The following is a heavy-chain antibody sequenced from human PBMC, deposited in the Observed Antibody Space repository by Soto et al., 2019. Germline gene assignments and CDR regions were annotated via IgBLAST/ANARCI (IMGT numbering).Heavy chain of an antibody. J-gene: IGHJ5*02. CDR1: GFTFSGYA. V-gene: IGHV3-23*01. CDR3: AKRDPSSTWDKPWFDP. Sequence: GGSLRLSCAASGFTFSGYAMSWVRQAPGKGLKWVSVISGVGSSTYYADSVKGRFTISRDNSKNTLYLQMNSLRAENTAIYYCAKRDPSSTWDKPWFDPWGQGTLVTVSS. D-gene: IGHD6-13*01. CDR2: ISGVGSST.